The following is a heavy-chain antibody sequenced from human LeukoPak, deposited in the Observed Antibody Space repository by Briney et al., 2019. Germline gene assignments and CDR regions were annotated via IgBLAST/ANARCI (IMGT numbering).Heavy chain of an antibody. CDR2: ISSSGSTI. J-gene: IGHJ4*02. D-gene: IGHD3-3*01. Sequence: GGSLRLSCAASGFTFSSYEMTWVRQAPGKGLEGVSYISSSGSTIYYADSVKGRFTISRDNAKNSLYLQMNSLRAEDTAVYYCASFDDYDFWSGYSYWGQGTLVTVSS. CDR1: GFTFSSYE. CDR3: ASFDDYDFWSGYSY. V-gene: IGHV3-48*03.